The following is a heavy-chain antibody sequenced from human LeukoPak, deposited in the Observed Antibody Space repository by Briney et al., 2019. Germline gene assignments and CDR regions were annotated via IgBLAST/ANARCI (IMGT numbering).Heavy chain of an antibody. CDR2: IYYSGST. Sequence: SETLSLTCTVYGGSISSGDYCWSWIRQPPGKGLEWIGYIYYSGSTYYNPSLKSRVTISVDTSKNQFSLKLSSVTAADTAVYYCASGGSTQGRDYWGQGTLVTVSS. V-gene: IGHV4-30-4*01. CDR1: GGSISSGDYC. CDR3: ASGGSTQGRDY. J-gene: IGHJ4*02. D-gene: IGHD2-15*01.